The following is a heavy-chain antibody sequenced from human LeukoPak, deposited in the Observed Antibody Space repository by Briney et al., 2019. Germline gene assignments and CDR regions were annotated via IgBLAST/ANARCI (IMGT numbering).Heavy chain of an antibody. CDR1: GFTFSSFE. CDR3: ARSCYLGPDY. D-gene: IGHD4/OR15-4a*01. CDR2: ISSSGSTI. Sequence: PGGPLRLSCTASGFTFSSFEMIWVRQAPGKGLEGVTYISSSGSTIYFADSVKGRFPTSRDNAKNSLYLQMNSLRADDTAGYYCARSCYLGPDYWGQGTPVTVSS. V-gene: IGHV3-48*03. J-gene: IGHJ4*02.